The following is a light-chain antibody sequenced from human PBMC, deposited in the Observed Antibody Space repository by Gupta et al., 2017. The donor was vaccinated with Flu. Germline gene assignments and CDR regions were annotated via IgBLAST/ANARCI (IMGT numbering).Light chain of an antibody. CDR3: QAWDSSTAV. Sequence: SPGQTASITCAGDKLGDKYACWYQQKPGQSPVLVIYQDSKRPSGIPERFSGSNSGTTATLTISGTQAMDEAYYYCQAWDSSTAVFGGGTKLTVL. J-gene: IGLJ2*01. CDR2: QDS. CDR1: KLGDKY. V-gene: IGLV3-1*01.